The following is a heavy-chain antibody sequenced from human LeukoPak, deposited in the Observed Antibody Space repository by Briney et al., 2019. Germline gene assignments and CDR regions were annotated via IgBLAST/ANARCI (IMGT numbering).Heavy chain of an antibody. D-gene: IGHD3-22*01. J-gene: IGHJ4*02. CDR2: IYYSGST. Sequence: SETLSLTCTVSGGSISSSSCYWGWIRQPPGKGLEWIGSIYYSGSTYYNPSLKGRVTISVDTSKNQFSLKLSSVTAADTAVYYCARANGDDSSGYYYPRFDYWGQGTLVTVSS. CDR3: ARANGDDSSGYYYPRFDY. V-gene: IGHV4-39*07. CDR1: GGSISSSSCY.